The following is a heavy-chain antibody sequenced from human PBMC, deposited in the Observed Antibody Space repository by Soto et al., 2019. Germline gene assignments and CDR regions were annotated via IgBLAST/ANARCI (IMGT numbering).Heavy chain of an antibody. CDR3: ARASKSSYGYGIYY. CDR2: INAGNGNT. J-gene: IGHJ4*02. CDR1: GYAFTSYA. D-gene: IGHD5-18*01. V-gene: IGHV1-3*01. Sequence: GASVKVSCKASGYAFTSYAMHWVRQAPGQRLEWMGWINAGNGNTKYSQKFQGRVTITRDTSASTAYMELSSLRSEDTAVYYCARASKSSYGYGIYYWGQGTLVTVSS.